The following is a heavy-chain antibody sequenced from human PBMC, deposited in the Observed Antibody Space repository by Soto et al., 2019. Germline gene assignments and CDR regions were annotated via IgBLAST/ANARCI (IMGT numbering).Heavy chain of an antibody. J-gene: IGHJ4*01. Sequence: ASVKVSCKTSGYTFAAYYLHWVRQAPGQGLEWMGFIFPNSVGSTTSAQQFEGRVTMTRDSSISTAYLELSGLTSEDTGVYYCAKDEGGIFDSWGQGTLVTVSS. CDR2: IFPNSVGST. CDR1: GYTFAAYY. D-gene: IGHD3-16*01. CDR3: AKDEGGIFDS. V-gene: IGHV1-2*02.